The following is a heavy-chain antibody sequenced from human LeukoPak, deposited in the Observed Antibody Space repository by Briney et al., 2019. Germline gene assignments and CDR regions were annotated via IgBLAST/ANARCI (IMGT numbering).Heavy chain of an antibody. Sequence: GRSLRLSCTASGFTFGDYPMSWVRQAPGKGLEWVGFIRGKTYGGTTEYAASVKGRFTISRDDSQRIAYLQMNSLQTEDTAVYYCTRTVAAAGTFDYWGQGTLVTVSS. D-gene: IGHD6-13*01. J-gene: IGHJ4*02. CDR3: TRTVAAAGTFDY. CDR2: IRGKTYGGTT. V-gene: IGHV3-49*04. CDR1: GFTFGDYP.